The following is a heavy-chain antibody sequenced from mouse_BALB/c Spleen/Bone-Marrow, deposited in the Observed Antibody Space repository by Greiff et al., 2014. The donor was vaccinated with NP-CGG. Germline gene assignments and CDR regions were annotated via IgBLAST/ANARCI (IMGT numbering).Heavy chain of an antibody. J-gene: IGHJ3*01. CDR2: VDPETGGT. CDR1: GYTFTDYE. CDR3: SSCFSYSWFAY. Sequence: VQLQESGAELVRPGASVTLSCKASGYTFTDYEMHWMKQTPVHGLEWIGDVDPETGGTAYNQKFKGKATLTADKSSSTAYMELRSLTAEDSAVYYVSSCFSYSWFAYWGQGTLVTVSA. V-gene: IGHV1-15*01. D-gene: IGHD1-1*01.